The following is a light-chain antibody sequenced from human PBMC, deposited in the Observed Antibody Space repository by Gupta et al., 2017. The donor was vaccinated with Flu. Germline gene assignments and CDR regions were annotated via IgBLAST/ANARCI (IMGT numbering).Light chain of an antibody. CDR3: QQYGSSPFT. CDR2: GAS. J-gene: IGKJ3*01. V-gene: IGKV3-20*01. Sequence: EIVLTQSPGTLSLSPGERATLSCRASQSISRSYLAWYQQKPGQAPRLLIYGASSRATGIPDRFSGSGSGTDFTLTISRLEPEDFAVYYCQQYGSSPFTFGPGTKADIK. CDR1: QSISRSY.